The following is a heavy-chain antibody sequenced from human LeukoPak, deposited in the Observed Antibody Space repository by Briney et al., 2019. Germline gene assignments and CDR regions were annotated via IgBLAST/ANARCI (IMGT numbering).Heavy chain of an antibody. CDR2: IYYSGST. V-gene: IGHV4-59*01. D-gene: IGHD2-8*01. J-gene: IGHJ4*02. CDR1: GGSISSYY. CDR3: ARLLNGYFDY. Sequence: SETLSLTCTVSGGSISSYYWSWIRQPPGKGLEWIGYIYYSGSTNYNPSLKSRVTISVDTSNNQFSLKLSSVTAADTAVYYCARLLNGYFDYWGQGTLVTVSS.